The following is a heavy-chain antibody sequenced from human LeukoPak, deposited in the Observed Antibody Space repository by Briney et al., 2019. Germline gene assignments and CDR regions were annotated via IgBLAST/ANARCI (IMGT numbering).Heavy chain of an antibody. V-gene: IGHV3-30-3*01. J-gene: IGHJ4*02. CDR1: GFTFSMSA. CDR3: ARGRAGIAAAGFDY. D-gene: IGHD6-13*01. CDR2: ISFDGGNK. Sequence: LPVWSLRLSCATSGFTFSMSAMHWVRLAPGKGLDWVAVISFDGGNKFYADSVKGRFSISRDNSKNTLYLQMNSLGLDDTAVYFCARGRAGIAAAGFDYWGQGTLVTVSS.